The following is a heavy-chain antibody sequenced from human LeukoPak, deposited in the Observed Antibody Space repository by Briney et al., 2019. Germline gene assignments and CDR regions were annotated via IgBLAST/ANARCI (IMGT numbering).Heavy chain of an antibody. Sequence: GGSLRLSCAASGFTFSSYGMHWVRQAPGKGLEWVAVISYDGSNKYYADSVKGRFTISRDNSKNTLYLQMNSLRAEDTAVNYCAKDIYDYGDYVRRLNTDYWGQGTLVTVSS. V-gene: IGHV3-30*18. CDR1: GFTFSSYG. CDR2: ISYDGSNK. D-gene: IGHD4-17*01. J-gene: IGHJ4*02. CDR3: AKDIYDYGDYVRRLNTDY.